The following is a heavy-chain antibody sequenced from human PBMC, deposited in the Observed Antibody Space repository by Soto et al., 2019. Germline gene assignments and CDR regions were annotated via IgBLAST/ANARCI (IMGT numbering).Heavy chain of an antibody. CDR1: GLAFRNYA. D-gene: IGHD2-2*01. V-gene: IGHV3-23*01. CDR3: AKGSSAMPEGNYFAP. J-gene: IGHJ5*02. Sequence: EVQLLESGGGLVQPGGSLRLSCAASGLAFRNYAMSWVRQAPGKGLEWVSGITGGGISTYFADFAKGRFTISRDNSKNTLYLQMNSLRAADTAVYYCAKGSSAMPEGNYFAPWGQGTLVTVSS. CDR2: ITGGGIST.